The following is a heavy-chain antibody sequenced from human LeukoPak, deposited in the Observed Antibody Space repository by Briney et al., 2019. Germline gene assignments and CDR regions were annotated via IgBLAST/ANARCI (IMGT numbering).Heavy chain of an antibody. D-gene: IGHD6-13*01. CDR1: GGSFSGYY. CDR2: INHSGST. J-gene: IGHJ2*01. V-gene: IGHV4-34*01. CDR3: ARHEMFRYSSSWFFGIGYWYFDL. Sequence: SETLSLTCAVYGGSFSGYYWSWIRQPPGKGLEWIGEINHSGSTNYNPSLKSRVTISVDTSKNQFSLKLSSVTAADTAVYYCARHEMFRYSSSWFFGIGYWYFDLWGRGTLVTVSS.